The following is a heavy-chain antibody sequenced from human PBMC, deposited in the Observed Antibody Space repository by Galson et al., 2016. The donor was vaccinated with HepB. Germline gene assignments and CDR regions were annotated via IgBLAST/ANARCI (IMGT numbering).Heavy chain of an antibody. D-gene: IGHD1-26*01. V-gene: IGHV5-51*01. J-gene: IGHJ3*02. CDR2: FYPGDSDN. Sequence: QSGAEVTEPGESLKISCKGSGYSFTSYWIAWVRQMPGKGLEWMGIFYPGDSDNRYSPSFQGQVTMSADKSISTAYLQWSSLEASDTAMYYCARHPPYSSTYYRGAFDIWGQGTMVTVSS. CDR3: ARHPPYSSTYYRGAFDI. CDR1: GYSFTSYW.